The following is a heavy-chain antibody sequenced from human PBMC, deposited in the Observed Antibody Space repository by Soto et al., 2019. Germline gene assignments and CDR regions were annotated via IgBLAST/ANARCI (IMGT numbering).Heavy chain of an antibody. Sequence: QVQLQESGPGLVKPSQTLSLTCTVSGDSVSGGDSYWSWIRPPPGKALEWIGYTSFSGYPSYSPSLKSRVTISVDMSKSQFSLRLTSVTAADTAIYYCVRGGNPYHYATSGPGTFDKWGQGTLVSVSS. CDR2: TSFSGYP. CDR3: VRGGNPYHYATSGPGTFDK. D-gene: IGHD3-22*01. V-gene: IGHV4-30-4*01. CDR1: GDSVSGGDSY. J-gene: IGHJ4*02.